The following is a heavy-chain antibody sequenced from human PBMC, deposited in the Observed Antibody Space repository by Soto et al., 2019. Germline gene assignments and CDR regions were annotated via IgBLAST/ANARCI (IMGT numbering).Heavy chain of an antibody. V-gene: IGHV3-9*01. D-gene: IGHD5-12*01. CDR1: GFTFHEYA. CDR3: TKGGYDLIDYFGMDV. J-gene: IGHJ6*02. CDR2: ISSDGDTI. Sequence: EVQLIESGGGWVQPGTSLRVSCAASGFTFHEYAMHWVRQAPGKGLEWVSGISSDGDTIAYADSVQGRFTVFRDNAKNSMYLQRNSLRAEDTALYYCTKGGYDLIDYFGMDVWGQGTTVTVSS.